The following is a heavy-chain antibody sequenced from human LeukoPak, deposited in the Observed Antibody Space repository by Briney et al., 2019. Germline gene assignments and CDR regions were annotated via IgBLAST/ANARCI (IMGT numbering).Heavy chain of an antibody. V-gene: IGHV4-59*05. CDR2: IFYSGST. CDR3: AKQQLVRCFDY. CDR1: GGSISPYY. D-gene: IGHD6-13*01. J-gene: IGHJ4*02. Sequence: SETLSLTCTVSGGSISPYYWNWIRQPPGKGLEWIGSIFYSGSTYYNPSLKSRVTISVDTSKTQFSLKLSSVTAADTAVYYCAKQQLVRCFDYWGQGTLVTVSS.